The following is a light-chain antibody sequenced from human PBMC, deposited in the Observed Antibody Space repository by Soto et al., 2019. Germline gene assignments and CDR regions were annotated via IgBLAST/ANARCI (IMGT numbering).Light chain of an antibody. V-gene: IGLV4-69*01. Sequence: QLVLTQSPSASASLGASVKLTCTLNSGHSSYAIAWHQQQPEKGPRYLMKLNSDGSHSKGDGIPDRFSGSSSGAERYLTLSSLQSEDEADYYCQTGGTGIQVFGGGTKLTVL. CDR1: SGHSSYA. CDR2: LNSDGSH. J-gene: IGLJ2*01. CDR3: QTGGTGIQV.